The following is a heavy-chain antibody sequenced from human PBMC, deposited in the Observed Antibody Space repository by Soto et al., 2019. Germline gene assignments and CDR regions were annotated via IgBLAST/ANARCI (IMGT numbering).Heavy chain of an antibody. V-gene: IGHV1-69*13. J-gene: IGHJ4*02. Sequence: SVKVSCKASGGTFRSYASSCVRQAPGQGLEWMGGIIPIFGTANYAQKFQGRVTITADESTSTAYMELSSLRSEDTAVYYRARDHLVGYSHGYGDYWGQGTLVTVSS. CDR3: ARDHLVGYSHGYGDY. CDR2: IIPIFGTA. CDR1: GGTFRSYA. D-gene: IGHD5-18*01.